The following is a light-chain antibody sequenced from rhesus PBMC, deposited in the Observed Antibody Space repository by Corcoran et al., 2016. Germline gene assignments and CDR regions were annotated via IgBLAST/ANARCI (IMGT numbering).Light chain of an antibody. CDR1: QSLLDSEDGNTY. V-gene: IGKV2-104*02. CDR2: EVS. J-gene: IGKJ3*01. Sequence: DIVMTQTPLSLPVTPGEPASISCRSSQSLLDSEDGNTYLDWYLQKPGQSPQLLIYEVSNRASGVPDRFSGNGSNTDFTLKISRVEAEDVGVYYCMQALEFPFTFGPGTKLDIK. CDR3: MQALEFPFT.